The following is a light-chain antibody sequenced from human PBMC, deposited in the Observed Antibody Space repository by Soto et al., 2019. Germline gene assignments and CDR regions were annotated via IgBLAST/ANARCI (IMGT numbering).Light chain of an antibody. CDR2: GAS. CDR3: QQYDTSPHP. V-gene: IGKV3-20*01. CDR1: QSVSSSQ. Sequence: EIVLTQSPGTLSLSPGESATLSCRASQSVSSSQVAWYQQKPGQAPRLLIYGASSRATGIPDRFSGVGSETDFTLTISRLEPEDFAVYYCQQYDTSPHPFGQGTKLEIK. J-gene: IGKJ2*01.